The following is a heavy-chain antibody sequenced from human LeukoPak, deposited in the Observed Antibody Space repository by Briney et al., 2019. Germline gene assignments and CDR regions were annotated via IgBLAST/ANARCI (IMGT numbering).Heavy chain of an antibody. CDR2: IYHSGNT. CDR3: ASTRRAAVAGRFDS. D-gene: IGHD6-19*01. CDR1: GTSMSSNY. Sequence: SETLSLTCNVSGTSMSSNYWSWIRQPPGKGLEWIGYIYHSGNTNYSPSLESRVTMSVDESKNQFSLRVHFVSAADTAVYYCASTRRAAVAGRFDSWGQGTLVTVSS. J-gene: IGHJ4*02. V-gene: IGHV4-4*09.